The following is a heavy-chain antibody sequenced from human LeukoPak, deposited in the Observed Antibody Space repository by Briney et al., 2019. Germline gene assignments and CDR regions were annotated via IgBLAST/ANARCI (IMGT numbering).Heavy chain of an antibody. Sequence: GGSLRLSCAASGFTFSSYGMHWVRQAPGKGLEWVAFIRYDGSNKYYADSVKGRFTISRDNSKNTPYLQMNSLRAEDTAVYYCAKDGGGYSSGYAYYFDYWGQGTLVTVSS. D-gene: IGHD6-25*01. J-gene: IGHJ4*02. CDR1: GFTFSSYG. V-gene: IGHV3-30*02. CDR3: AKDGGGYSSGYAYYFDY. CDR2: IRYDGSNK.